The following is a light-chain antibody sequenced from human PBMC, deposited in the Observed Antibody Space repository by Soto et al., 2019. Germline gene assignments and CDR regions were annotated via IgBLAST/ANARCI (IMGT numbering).Light chain of an antibody. V-gene: IGLV2-8*01. CDR3: SSYAGRNNLV. J-gene: IGLJ2*01. Sequence: QSALTQPPSASGSPGQSVTISCTGTSSDVGGYKYVSWYQQHPGKAPKLMIYEVSKRPSVVPDRFSGSKSGNTASLTVSGLQAEDEDDYYCSSYAGRNNLVFGGGTKLTVL. CDR1: SSDVGGYKY. CDR2: EVS.